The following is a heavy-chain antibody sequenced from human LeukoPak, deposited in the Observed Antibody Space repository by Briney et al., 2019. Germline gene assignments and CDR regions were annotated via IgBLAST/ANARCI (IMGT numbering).Heavy chain of an antibody. CDR1: GGSITSSSDF. Sequence: SETLSLTCTVSGGSITSSSDFWGWIRQPPGKGLECIGNVHYSGNTYYTPSLKSRVAISVDTSKNQFSLKVTSVTAADTAVYYCARLGNMGYCSSTNCPNWYFDLWGRGTLVTVSS. V-gene: IGHV4-39*01. D-gene: IGHD2-2*01. J-gene: IGHJ2*01. CDR3: ARLGNMGYCSSTNCPNWYFDL. CDR2: VHYSGNT.